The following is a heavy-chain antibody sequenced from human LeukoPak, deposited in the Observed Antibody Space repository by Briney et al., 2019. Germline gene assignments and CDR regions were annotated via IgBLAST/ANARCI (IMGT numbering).Heavy chain of an antibody. CDR2: IIPMIGIT. D-gene: IGHD1-14*01. Sequence: GASVKVSCKASGYTFTTYGIIWVRQAPGQGLEWMGRIIPMIGITNYAQSFQGRVTITADKTTNTAYMELSSLRAEDTAVYYCARLTDYLVDSVIGYWGQGTLITVSS. V-gene: IGHV1-69*04. CDR3: ARLTDYLVDSVIGY. CDR1: GYTFTTYG. J-gene: IGHJ1*01.